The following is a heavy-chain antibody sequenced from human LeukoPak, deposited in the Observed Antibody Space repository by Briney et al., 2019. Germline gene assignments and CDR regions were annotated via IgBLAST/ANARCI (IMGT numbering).Heavy chain of an antibody. CDR1: GGSIKSRNW. J-gene: IGHJ1*01. Sequence: SETLSLTCAVSGGSIKSRNWWSWVRQTPGKGLEWIGEIYHSETTKYNYNPSLKSRVTISVDKSKNQISLNLTSVTAADTAVYYCARELLRGVKHWGQGTLVTVSS. CDR2: IYHSETTKY. D-gene: IGHD3-10*01. V-gene: IGHV4-4*02. CDR3: ARELLRGVKH.